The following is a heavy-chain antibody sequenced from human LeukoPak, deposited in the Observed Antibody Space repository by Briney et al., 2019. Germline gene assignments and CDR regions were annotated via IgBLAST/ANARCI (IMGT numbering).Heavy chain of an antibody. J-gene: IGHJ6*02. CDR3: ARDSQFGYYYGMDV. CDR1: GFTFSSNY. V-gene: IGHV3-53*04. D-gene: IGHD3-10*01. CDR2: IYSGGST. Sequence: PGGSLRLSCAASGFTFSSNYMSWVRQAPGKGLEWVSVIYSGGSTYYADSVKGRFTISRHNSKNTLYLQMNSLRAEDTAVYYCARDSQFGYYYGMDVWGQGTTVTVSS.